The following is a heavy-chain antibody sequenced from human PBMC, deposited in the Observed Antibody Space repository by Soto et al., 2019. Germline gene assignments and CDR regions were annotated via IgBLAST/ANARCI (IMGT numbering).Heavy chain of an antibody. CDR1: GYTFTGYY. CDR2: INPNSGGT. CDR3: AIQSLHDYGDYYFDY. J-gene: IGHJ4*02. Sequence: ASVKVSCKASGYTFTGYYMHWVRQAPGQGLEWMGWINPNSGGTNYAQKFQGWVTMTRDTSISTAYMELSRLRSDDTAVYYCAIQSLHDYGDYYFDYWGQGTLVTVSS. D-gene: IGHD4-17*01. V-gene: IGHV1-2*04.